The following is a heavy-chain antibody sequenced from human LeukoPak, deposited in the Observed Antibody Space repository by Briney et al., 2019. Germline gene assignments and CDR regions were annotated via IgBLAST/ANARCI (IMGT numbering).Heavy chain of an antibody. V-gene: IGHV1-46*01. D-gene: IGHD6-19*01. CDR3: ARDIAYSSGWSYEYFQH. Sequence: GASVKVSCKASGYTFTSYYMHWVRQAPGQGLEWMGIINPSGGSTSYAQKFQGRVTMTRDTSTSTVYMELSSLRSEDTAVYYCARDIAYSSGWSYEYFQHWGQGTLVTVSS. CDR2: INPSGGST. CDR1: GYTFTSYY. J-gene: IGHJ1*01.